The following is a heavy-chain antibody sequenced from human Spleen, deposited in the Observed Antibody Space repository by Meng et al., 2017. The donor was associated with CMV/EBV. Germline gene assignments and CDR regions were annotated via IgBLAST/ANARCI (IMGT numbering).Heavy chain of an antibody. Sequence: GGSLRLSCAASGFTFSGSAMHWVRQASGKGLEWVGRIRTKPNTYATAYAESVKGRFTISRDDSKNTAYLQMNSLKTEDTAVHYCTPSGSYSYAWGQGTLVTVSS. CDR3: TPSGSYSYA. D-gene: IGHD1-26*01. CDR1: GFTFSGSA. J-gene: IGHJ5*02. CDR2: IRTKPNTYAT. V-gene: IGHV3-73*01.